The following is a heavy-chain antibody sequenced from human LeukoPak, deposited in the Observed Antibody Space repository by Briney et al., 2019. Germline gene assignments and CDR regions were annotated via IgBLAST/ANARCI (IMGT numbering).Heavy chain of an antibody. CDR3: ARDRYSSGWFLFDY. J-gene: IGHJ4*02. CDR2: ISSSSSYI. Sequence: RSGGSLRLSCAASGFTFSSYSMNWVRQAPGKGLEWVSSISSSSSYIYYADSVKGRFTISRDNAKNSLYLQMNSLRAEDTAVYYCARDRYSSGWFLFDYWGQGTLVTVS. D-gene: IGHD6-19*01. CDR1: GFTFSSYS. V-gene: IGHV3-21*01.